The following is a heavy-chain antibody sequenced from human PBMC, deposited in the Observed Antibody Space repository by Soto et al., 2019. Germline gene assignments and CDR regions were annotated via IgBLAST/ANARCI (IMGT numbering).Heavy chain of an antibody. V-gene: IGHV1-46*01. CDR2: INPSGGTT. D-gene: IGHD6-6*01. CDR1: GYTFTSYY. CDR3: ARAKYTSSSLDY. Sequence: QVQLVQSGAEVRKPGASVKVSCEASGYTFTSYYMNWVRQAPGQGLEWMGIINPSGGTTSYAQKFQGRVTMTSDTSRSTVYMELSSLKSEDTAVYYCARAKYTSSSLDYWGQGTLVTVSS. J-gene: IGHJ4*02.